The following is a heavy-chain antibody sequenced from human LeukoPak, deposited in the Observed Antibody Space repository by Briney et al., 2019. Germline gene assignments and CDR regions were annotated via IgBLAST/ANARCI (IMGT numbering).Heavy chain of an antibody. D-gene: IGHD6-19*01. CDR3: AFRSHSTAWSY. CDR1: KFTFSNYA. CDR2: ISSSGADT. J-gene: IGHJ4*02. Sequence: GGSLGLSCAASKFTFSNYAMNWVRQAPGKGLEWVSGISSSGADTYYADSVKGRFTISRDSSQNTLFLQMNSLRAEDTAVYFCAFRSHSTAWSYWGQGTLVTVSS. V-gene: IGHV3-23*01.